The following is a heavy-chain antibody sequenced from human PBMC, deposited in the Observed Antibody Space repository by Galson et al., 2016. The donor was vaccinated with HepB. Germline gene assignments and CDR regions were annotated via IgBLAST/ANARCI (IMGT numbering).Heavy chain of an antibody. CDR1: GFTFNSYA. Sequence: SLRLSCAGSGFTFNSYAMNWVRQAPGKGLEWISLISDNGHATYYADTVRGRFSIARDNSKNTMYLQMNSLRAYDTAVYYCAKCPPGTRGSLDSWGQGTLVTVSS. J-gene: IGHJ4*02. V-gene: IGHV3-23*01. CDR3: AKCPPGTRGSLDS. CDR2: ISDNGHAT. D-gene: IGHD1-14*01.